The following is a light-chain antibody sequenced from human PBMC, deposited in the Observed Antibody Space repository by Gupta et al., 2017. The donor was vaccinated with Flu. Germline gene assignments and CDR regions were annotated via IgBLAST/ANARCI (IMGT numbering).Light chain of an antibody. CDR2: GAS. CDR1: QSVSSN. Sequence: IVMTPSPATLSVFPGERATLSCRASQSVSSNLDWYQQKPGQAPRLLIYGASTRATGIPARFSGSGSGTEFTLTISSLQSEDFAVYYCQQYNNWPPWTFGQGTKVEIK. V-gene: IGKV3-15*01. CDR3: QQYNNWPPWT. J-gene: IGKJ1*01.